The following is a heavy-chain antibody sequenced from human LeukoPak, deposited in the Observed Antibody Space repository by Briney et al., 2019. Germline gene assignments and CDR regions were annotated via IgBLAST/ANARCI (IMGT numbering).Heavy chain of an antibody. CDR1: GFTFSSYD. Sequence: GGSLRLSCAASGFTFSSYDMHRVRQATGKGLEWVSTIGIAGDTYYLGSVKGRFTISRENAKNSLYLQMNGLRAEDTAVYYCARSAEWELPHFDYWGQGTLVTVSS. V-gene: IGHV3-13*01. J-gene: IGHJ4*02. CDR3: ARSAEWELPHFDY. CDR2: IGIAGDT. D-gene: IGHD1-26*01.